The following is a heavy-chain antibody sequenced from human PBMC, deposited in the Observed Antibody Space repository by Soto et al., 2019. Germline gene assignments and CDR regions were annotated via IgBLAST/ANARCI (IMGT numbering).Heavy chain of an antibody. Sequence: GASVKVSCKASGYTFTSYGISWVRQAPGQGLEWMGWISAYNGNTNYAQKLQGRVTMTTDTSTSTAYMELRSLRSDDTAVYYCARDYYGSGSYYRGPFDYWGQGTLVTVSS. J-gene: IGHJ4*02. V-gene: IGHV1-18*01. CDR3: ARDYYGSGSYYRGPFDY. CDR2: ISAYNGNT. D-gene: IGHD3-10*01. CDR1: GYTFTSYG.